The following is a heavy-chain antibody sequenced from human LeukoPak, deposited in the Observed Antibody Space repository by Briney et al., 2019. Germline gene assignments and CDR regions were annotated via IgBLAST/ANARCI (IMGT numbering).Heavy chain of an antibody. CDR1: GFTFSSYA. D-gene: IGHD3-3*01. CDR2: ISGSGGST. J-gene: IGHJ5*02. CDR3: ARDWYYDFWSGLRGFDP. Sequence: PGGSLRLSCAASGFTFSSYAMSWVRQAPGKGLEWVSAISGSGGSTYYADSVKGRFTISRDNSKNTLYLQMNSLRAEDTAVYYCARDWYYDFWSGLRGFDPWGQGTLVTVSS. V-gene: IGHV3-23*01.